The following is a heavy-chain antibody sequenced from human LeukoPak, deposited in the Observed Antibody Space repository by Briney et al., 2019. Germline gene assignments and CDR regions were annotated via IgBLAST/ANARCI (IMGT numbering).Heavy chain of an antibody. CDR2: IKQDGSEK. D-gene: IGHD2-21*01. CDR3: ARSFICDY. J-gene: IGHJ4*02. Sequence: GGSLRLYCAASGFTFSSDWMNWVRQAPGQGLEWVANIKQDGSEKYYVDSVKGRFTISRDNAKNSLYLQMNSLRAEDTAVYYCARSFICDYWGQGTLVTVSS. CDR1: GFTFSSDW. V-gene: IGHV3-7*01.